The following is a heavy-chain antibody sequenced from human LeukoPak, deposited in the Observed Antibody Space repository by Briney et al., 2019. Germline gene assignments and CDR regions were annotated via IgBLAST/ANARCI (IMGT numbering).Heavy chain of an antibody. D-gene: IGHD2-21*02. V-gene: IGHV3-11*01. CDR3: ARDRRSVVVTAIGAFDI. Sequence: GGSLRLSCAASGFTFSDYYMSWIRQAPGKGLEWVSYISSSGSTIYYADSVEGRFTISRDNAKNSLYLQMNSLRAEDTAVYYCARDRRSVVVTAIGAFDIWGQGTMVTVSS. CDR2: ISSSGSTI. J-gene: IGHJ3*02. CDR1: GFTFSDYY.